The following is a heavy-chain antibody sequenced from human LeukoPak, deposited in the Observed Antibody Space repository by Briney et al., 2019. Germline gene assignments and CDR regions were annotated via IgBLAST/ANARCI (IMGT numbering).Heavy chain of an antibody. CDR2: ISWNSGSI. Sequence: PGGSLRLSCAASGFTFDDYAMHWVRQAPGKGLEWVSGISWNSGSIGYADSVKGRFTISRDNAKNSLYLQMNSLRAEDTALYYCATHYSTYGNHAFDIWGQGTMVTVSS. CDR3: ATHYSTYGNHAFDI. D-gene: IGHD4-11*01. CDR1: GFTFDDYA. J-gene: IGHJ3*02. V-gene: IGHV3-9*01.